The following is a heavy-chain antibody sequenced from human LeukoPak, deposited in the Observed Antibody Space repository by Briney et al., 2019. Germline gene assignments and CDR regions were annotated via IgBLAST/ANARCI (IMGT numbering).Heavy chain of an antibody. J-gene: IGHJ5*02. CDR3: ARDRRYCSSTSCYLRRFDP. CDR2: IIPIFGTA. D-gene: IGHD2-2*01. V-gene: IGHV1-69*05. CDR1: GGTFSNFA. Sequence: ASVKVSCKASGGTFSNFAVSWVRQAPGQGLEWMGGIIPIFGTANYAQKFQGRVTITTDESTSTAYMELSSLRSEDTAVYYCARDRRYCSSTSCYLRRFDPWGQGTLVTVSS.